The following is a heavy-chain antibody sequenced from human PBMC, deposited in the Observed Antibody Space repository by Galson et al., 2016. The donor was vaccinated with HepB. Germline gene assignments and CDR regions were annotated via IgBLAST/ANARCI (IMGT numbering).Heavy chain of an antibody. CDR1: GSTCTSYG. J-gene: IGHJ5*02. D-gene: IGHD2-2*01. CDR3: AREWFGSSWYNWFDP. V-gene: IGHV1-18*01. CDR2: VSAYNGKT. Sequence: SVKVSCKAAGSTCTSYGIAWIRQAPGQGLEWMGRVSAYNGKTNYAQRFQDRVTMTTDTFTTTVYMELKSLRLDDTAVYYCAREWFGSSWYNWFDPWGQGTLVTVSS.